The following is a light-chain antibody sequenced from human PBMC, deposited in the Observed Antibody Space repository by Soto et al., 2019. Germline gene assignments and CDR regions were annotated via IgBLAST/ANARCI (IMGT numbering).Light chain of an antibody. CDR1: SSDIGRYNY. J-gene: IGLJ3*02. V-gene: IGLV2-14*01. Sequence: QSALTQPASVSGSPGQSITISCTGSSSDIGRYNYVSWYQHLPGKAPKLIIYEVSNRPSGVSGRFSGSKSGNTASLSISGLQTEDDADYYSGSYTSATTWVFGGGTKLTVL. CDR3: GSYTSATTWV. CDR2: EVS.